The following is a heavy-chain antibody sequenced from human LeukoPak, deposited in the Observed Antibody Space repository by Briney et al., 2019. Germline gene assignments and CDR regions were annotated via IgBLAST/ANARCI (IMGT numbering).Heavy chain of an antibody. D-gene: IGHD3-22*01. CDR1: GYTFTSYY. Sequence: ASVKVSCKASGYTFTSYYMHWVRQAPGQGLGWMGWINPNSGGTNYAQKFQGRVTMTRDTSISTAYMELSRLRSDDTAVYYCARETGRITMIVVVISRGQFDYWGQGTLVTVSS. CDR2: INPNSGGT. CDR3: ARETGRITMIVVVISRGQFDY. V-gene: IGHV1-2*02. J-gene: IGHJ4*02.